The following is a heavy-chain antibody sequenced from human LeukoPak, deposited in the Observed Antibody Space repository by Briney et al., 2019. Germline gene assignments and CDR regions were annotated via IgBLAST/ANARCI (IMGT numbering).Heavy chain of an antibody. CDR3: ARAPEWLIFDY. V-gene: IGHV3-53*04. CDR2: IYSGGST. CDR1: GFTFNDYA. D-gene: IGHD6-19*01. J-gene: IGHJ4*02. Sequence: GGSLRLSCAVFGFTFNDYAMSWVRQAPGKGLEWVSVIYSGGSTYYADSVKGRFTISRHNSKNTLYLQMNSLRAEDTAVYYCARAPEWLIFDYWGQGTLVTVSS.